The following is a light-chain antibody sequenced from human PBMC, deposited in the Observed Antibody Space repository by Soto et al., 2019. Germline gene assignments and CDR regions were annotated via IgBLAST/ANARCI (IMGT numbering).Light chain of an antibody. Sequence: ESVLTQSPGTLSLSPGERATLSCRASQSVSSNYLAWYQQKPGQAPRLLIYDASNRATGIPARFSGSGAGTDFTLTISSLEPEDFAVYYCQQRSDWPITFGQGTRLEI. V-gene: IGKV3D-11*02. CDR2: DAS. CDR3: QQRSDWPIT. J-gene: IGKJ5*01. CDR1: QSVSSNY.